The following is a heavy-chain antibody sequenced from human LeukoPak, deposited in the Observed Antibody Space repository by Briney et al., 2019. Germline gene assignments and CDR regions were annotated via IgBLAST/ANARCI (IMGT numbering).Heavy chain of an antibody. J-gene: IGHJ4*02. D-gene: IGHD3-10*01. CDR2: ISASGGST. Sequence: GGSLRLSCAASGFTFSSYAMSWVRQAPGMGLEWVSAISASGGSTYYADSVKGRFTISRDNSKNTLYLQMNSLRAEDTAVYYCAKKVMVRGVSDYFDYWGQGTLVTVSS. V-gene: IGHV3-23*01. CDR3: AKKVMVRGVSDYFDY. CDR1: GFTFSSYA.